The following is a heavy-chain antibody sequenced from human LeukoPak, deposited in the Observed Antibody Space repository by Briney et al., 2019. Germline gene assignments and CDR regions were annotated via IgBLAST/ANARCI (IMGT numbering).Heavy chain of an antibody. Sequence: ASVKVSCQASGYTFTDNFMHWVRQAPGQGLEWMGWINPDSGGTKYAQRFQGRVTMTRDTSISTVYMELSGLRFDDTAMYYCARALSPDYWGQGTLVTVSS. CDR1: GYTFTDNF. CDR2: INPDSGGT. CDR3: ARALSPDY. V-gene: IGHV1-2*02. D-gene: IGHD3-16*01. J-gene: IGHJ4*02.